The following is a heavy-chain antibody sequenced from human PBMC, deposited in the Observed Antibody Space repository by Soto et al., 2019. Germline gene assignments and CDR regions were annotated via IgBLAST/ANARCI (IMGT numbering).Heavy chain of an antibody. D-gene: IGHD6-19*01. CDR3: AKNGLSESVAYYGMDV. J-gene: IGHJ6*02. CDR1: GFTFSSYA. Sequence: EVQLLESGGGLVQPGGSLRLSCAASGFTFSSYAMSWVRQAPGKGLEWVSAISGSGGSTYYADSVKGRFTISRDNSKNTLYLQMNSLRAEDTAVYYCAKNGLSESVAYYGMDVWGQGTTVTVSS. V-gene: IGHV3-23*01. CDR2: ISGSGGST.